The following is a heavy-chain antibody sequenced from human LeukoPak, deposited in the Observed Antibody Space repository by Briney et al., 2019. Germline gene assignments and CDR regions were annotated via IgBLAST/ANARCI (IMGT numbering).Heavy chain of an antibody. V-gene: IGHV1-46*01. CDR1: GCTFTRYY. CDR3: VRLPYRVGVAQDY. J-gene: IGHJ4*02. CDR2: INPISGAT. Sequence: ASVKVSCKTSGCTFTRYYMQWVRQAPGHGLEWMGIINPISGATDYAQKFQGRVTMTRDTSTSTVYMELSSLRSEDTAMYYCVRLPYRVGVAQDYWGQGTLVTVSS. D-gene: IGHD3-16*02.